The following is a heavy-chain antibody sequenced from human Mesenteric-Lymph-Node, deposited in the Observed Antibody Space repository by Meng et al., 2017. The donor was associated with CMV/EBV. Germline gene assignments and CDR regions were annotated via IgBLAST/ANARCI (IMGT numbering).Heavy chain of an antibody. V-gene: IGHV3-21*01. Sequence: EVQLVESGGGLVKLGGSLRLSCAASGFTFSSYSLNWVRQAPGKGLEWVSSISSSSSYIYYADSVKGRFTISRDNAKNSLYLQMNSLRAEDTAVYYCARVSLAAAGTFWFDPWGQGNLVTVSS. J-gene: IGHJ5*02. D-gene: IGHD6-13*01. CDR3: ARVSLAAAGTFWFDP. CDR1: GFTFSSYS. CDR2: ISSSSSYI.